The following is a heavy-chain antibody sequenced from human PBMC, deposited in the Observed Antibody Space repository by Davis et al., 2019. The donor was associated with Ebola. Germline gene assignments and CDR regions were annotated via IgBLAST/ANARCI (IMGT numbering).Heavy chain of an antibody. CDR2: INWNGGST. D-gene: IGHD1-26*01. CDR1: GFTFDDYA. Sequence: GESLKISCAASGFTFDDYAMTWVRQAPGKGLEWVSGINWNGGSTGYADSVKGRFTISRDNSKNTLYLQMNSLRAEDTAVYYCARDSGSFIAWFDPWGQGTLVTVSS. J-gene: IGHJ5*02. CDR3: ARDSGSFIAWFDP. V-gene: IGHV3-20*04.